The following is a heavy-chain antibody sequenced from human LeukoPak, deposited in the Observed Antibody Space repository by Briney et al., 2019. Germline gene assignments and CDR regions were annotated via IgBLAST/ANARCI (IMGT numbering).Heavy chain of an antibody. CDR1: GFTFSSYG. J-gene: IGHJ4*02. CDR3: ARESHYYGSGSPPRFDY. V-gene: IGHV3-33*01. CDR2: IWYDGSNK. Sequence: GGSLRLSCAASGFTFSSYGMHWVRQAPGKGLEWVAVIWYDGSNKYYADSVKGRFTISRDNSKNTLYLQMNSLRAEDTAVYYCARESHYYGSGSPPRFDYWGQGTLVTVSS. D-gene: IGHD3-10*01.